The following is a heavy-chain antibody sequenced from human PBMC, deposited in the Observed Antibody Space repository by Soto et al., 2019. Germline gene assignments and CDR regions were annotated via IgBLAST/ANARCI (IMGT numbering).Heavy chain of an antibody. Sequence: EVQLVESGGGLVQPGGSLRLSCAASGFTFSGSWMHWVRQAPGKGLVWVSRISSDGSSTTYADSVKGRFTISRDNAKNMLYLQMNSLRAEDTAVYYCPTAGTGTFTYWGQGTLATVSS. CDR2: ISSDGSST. J-gene: IGHJ4*02. V-gene: IGHV3-74*03. D-gene: IGHD1-1*01. CDR3: PTAGTGTFTY. CDR1: GFTFSGSW.